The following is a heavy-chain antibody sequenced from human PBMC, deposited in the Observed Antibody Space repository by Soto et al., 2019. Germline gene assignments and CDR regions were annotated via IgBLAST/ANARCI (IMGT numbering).Heavy chain of an antibody. Sequence: GGSLRLSCAASGFTFSNAWMSWVRQAPGKGLEWVGRIKSKTDGGTTDYAAPVKGRFTISRDDSKNTLYPQMNSLKTEDTAVYYCTTDFWSGRMGFYYYYGMDVWGQGTTVTVSS. D-gene: IGHD3-3*01. CDR2: IKSKTDGGTT. CDR3: TTDFWSGRMGFYYYYGMDV. J-gene: IGHJ6*02. CDR1: GFTFSNAW. V-gene: IGHV3-15*01.